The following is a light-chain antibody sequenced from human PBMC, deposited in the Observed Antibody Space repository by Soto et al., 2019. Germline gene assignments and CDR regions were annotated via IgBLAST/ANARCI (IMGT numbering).Light chain of an antibody. CDR2: GNS. CDR3: QSYDSSLSGYV. J-gene: IGLJ1*01. Sequence: QSVLTQPPSVSGAPGQRVTISCTGSSSNIGAGYDVHWYQQHPGTAPKLLIYGNSNRPSGVPDRFSGAKSGTTASLAITGGHAEDDADYYCQSYDSSLSGYVFGTGTKVTVL. CDR1: SSNIGAGYD. V-gene: IGLV1-40*01.